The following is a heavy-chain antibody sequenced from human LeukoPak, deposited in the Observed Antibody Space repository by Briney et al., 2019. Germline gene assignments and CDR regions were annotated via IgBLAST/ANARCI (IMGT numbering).Heavy chain of an antibody. V-gene: IGHV3-23*01. CDR1: GFTSSKYD. CDR3: AKHLITVAAALWYFDL. J-gene: IGHJ2*01. D-gene: IGHD6-19*01. Sequence: GGSLRLSCAVSGFTSSKYDMSWVRQAPGKGLEWVSAIVGSGGGTFYADSVKGRFTVSRDNSKNTVDLQMNSLRAEDTAIYYCAKHLITVAAALWYFDLWGRGTLVTVSS. CDR2: IVGSGGGT.